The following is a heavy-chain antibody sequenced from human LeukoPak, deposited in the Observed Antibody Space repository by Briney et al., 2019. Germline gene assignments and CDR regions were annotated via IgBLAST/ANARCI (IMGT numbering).Heavy chain of an antibody. CDR2: IYPRDGST. J-gene: IGHJ6*02. V-gene: IGHV1-46*01. CDR3: ARGGELRYFDWLLYSAYGYYYGMDV. D-gene: IGHD3-9*01. Sequence: GASVKVSCKASGYTFTSNYIHWVRQAPGQGLEWMGMIYPRDGSTSYAQKFQGRVTVTRDTSTSTVHMELSGLRSEDTAVYYCARGGELRYFDWLLYSAYGYYYGMDVWGQGTTVTVSS. CDR1: GYTFTSNY.